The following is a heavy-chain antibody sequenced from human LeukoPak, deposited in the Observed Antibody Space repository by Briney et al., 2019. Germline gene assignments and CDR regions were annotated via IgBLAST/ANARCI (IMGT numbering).Heavy chain of an antibody. CDR1: GFTFSSYI. J-gene: IGHJ5*02. CDR2: ISSSNIYI. D-gene: IGHD2-15*01. CDR3: ARGGYCSGGSCYTPYNWFDP. Sequence: GGSLRLSCAASGFTFSSYIMNWVRQAPGKGLEWVSSISSSNIYIYYADSVKGRFTISRDNAKNSLYLQMNSLRAADTAVYYCARGGYCSGGSCYTPYNWFDPWGQGTLVTVSS. V-gene: IGHV3-21*01.